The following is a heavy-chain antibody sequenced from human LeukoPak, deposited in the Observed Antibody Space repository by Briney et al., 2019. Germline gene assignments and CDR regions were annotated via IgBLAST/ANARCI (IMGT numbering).Heavy chain of an antibody. CDR1: GFTVSSHY. Sequence: PGGSLRLSCAASGFTVSSHYMSWVRQAPGKGLEWVSVIYSGGSTYYADSVKGRFTISRDNSKNTLYLQMNSLRAEDTAVYYCAGGRGSASQHFDYWGQGTLVTVSS. CDR2: IYSGGST. CDR3: AGGRGSASQHFDY. J-gene: IGHJ4*02. V-gene: IGHV3-53*01. D-gene: IGHD1-26*01.